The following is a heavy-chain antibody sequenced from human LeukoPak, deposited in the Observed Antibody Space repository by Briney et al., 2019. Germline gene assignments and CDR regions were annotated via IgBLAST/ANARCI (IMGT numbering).Heavy chain of an antibody. CDR2: ISSSSSTI. D-gene: IGHD6-6*01. Sequence: GGSLRLSCAASGFTFSSYSMNWVRQAPGKGLEWASYISSSSSTIYYADSVKGRFTISRDNAKNSLYLQMNSLRAEDTAVYYCASPTIAARSDWFDPWGQGTLVTVSS. V-gene: IGHV3-48*01. CDR3: ASPTIAARSDWFDP. CDR1: GFTFSSYS. J-gene: IGHJ5*02.